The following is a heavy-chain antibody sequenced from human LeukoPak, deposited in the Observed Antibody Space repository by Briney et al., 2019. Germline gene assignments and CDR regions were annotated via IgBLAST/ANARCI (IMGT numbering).Heavy chain of an antibody. CDR3: SRDIGLS. D-gene: IGHD3-16*02. CDR1: GFRFSDDW. J-gene: IGHJ5*02. V-gene: IGHV3-7*01. CDR2: INRDGSET. Sequence: GGSLRLSCVVSGFRFSDDWMSWVRQAPGKGLESVANINRDGSETFYVDSVKGRFTVSRDNAKNPLYLQMNSLRAEDTAVYYCSRDIGLSWGRGTLITVSS.